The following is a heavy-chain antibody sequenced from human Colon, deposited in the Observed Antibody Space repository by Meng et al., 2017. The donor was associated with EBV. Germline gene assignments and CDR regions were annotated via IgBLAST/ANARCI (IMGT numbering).Heavy chain of an antibody. Sequence: HAQLTGSGPGLVMPSDTLPLTCTFSGDSVATGRYYWSWIRQPPGKGLEWIAYIYYIGGTNYNPSLKSRLTISLDTSKNQFSLSLRSVTAADTAVYYCARVSGRSFDPWGQGTLVTVSS. CDR2: IYYIGGT. D-gene: IGHD3-10*01. CDR1: GDSVATGRYY. CDR3: ARVSGRSFDP. J-gene: IGHJ5*02. V-gene: IGHV4-61*01.